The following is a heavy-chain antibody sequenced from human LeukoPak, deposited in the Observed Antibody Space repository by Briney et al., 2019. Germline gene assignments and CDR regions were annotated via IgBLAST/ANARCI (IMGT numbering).Heavy chain of an antibody. CDR3: ARRIAATGSSRFDVFDI. D-gene: IGHD6-13*01. V-gene: IGHV4-59*08. Sequence: PSETLSLTCTVSGGSISNYYWGWIRQPPGKGLEYIGYIYDRGSTSYNPSLKSRVTISVDTSKNQFSLKLSSVTAADTAVYYCARRIAATGSSRFDVFDIWGQGTMVAVSS. CDR2: IYDRGST. J-gene: IGHJ3*02. CDR1: GGSISNYY.